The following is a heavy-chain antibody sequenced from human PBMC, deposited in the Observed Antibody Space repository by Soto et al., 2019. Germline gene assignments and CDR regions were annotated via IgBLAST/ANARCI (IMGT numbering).Heavy chain of an antibody. V-gene: IGHV3-30*18. CDR3: AKDLTDIVVVPAAPYYYGMDV. Sequence: GGSLRLSCAASGFTFSSYAISWVRQAPGKGLEWVAVISYDGSNKYYADSVKGRFTISRDNSKNTLYLQMNSLRAEDTAVYYCAKDLTDIVVVPAAPYYYGMDVWGQGTTVTVSS. CDR1: GFTFSSYA. CDR2: ISYDGSNK. J-gene: IGHJ6*02. D-gene: IGHD2-2*01.